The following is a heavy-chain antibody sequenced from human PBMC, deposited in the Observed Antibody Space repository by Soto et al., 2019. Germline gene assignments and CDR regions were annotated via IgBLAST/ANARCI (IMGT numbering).Heavy chain of an antibody. D-gene: IGHD3-16*02. CDR1: GYTFTGYY. J-gene: IGHJ4*02. CDR3: ARDLSRNLWDYVWGSYRYSYYFDY. CDR2: INPNSGGT. V-gene: IGHV1-2*02. Sequence: GASVKVSCKASGYTFTGYYMHWVRQAPGQGLEWMGWINPNSGGTNYAQKFQGRVTMTRDTSISTAYMELSRLRSYDTAVYYCARDLSRNLWDYVWGSYRYSYYFDYWGQGTLVTVSS.